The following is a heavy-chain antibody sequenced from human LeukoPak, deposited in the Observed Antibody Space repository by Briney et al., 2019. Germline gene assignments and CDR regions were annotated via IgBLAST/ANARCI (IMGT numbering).Heavy chain of an antibody. CDR1: GFTFSSYA. Sequence: PGGSLRLSCAASGFTFSSYAMSWVRQAPGKGLEWVSAISGSGGSTYYADSVKGRFTISRDNSKNTLYLQMNSLRAEDTAVYYCAKGNGQYSSGWYADYWGQGTLVTVSS. V-gene: IGHV3-23*01. CDR2: ISGSGGST. D-gene: IGHD6-19*01. CDR3: AKGNGQYSSGWYADY. J-gene: IGHJ4*02.